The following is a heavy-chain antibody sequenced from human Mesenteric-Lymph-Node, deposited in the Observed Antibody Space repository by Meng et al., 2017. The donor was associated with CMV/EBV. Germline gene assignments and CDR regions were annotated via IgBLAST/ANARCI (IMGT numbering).Heavy chain of an antibody. Sequence: LSLTCAVSGFTFSNTAMSWVRQPPGKGLEWVTAISGNGVAAFYADSVRGRFTISRDNSKNILYLQMNSLSAEDTAVYYCAHGGYCTVSACRQVDYWGQGTLVTVSS. J-gene: IGHJ4*02. CDR1: GFTFSNTA. CDR3: AHGGYCTVSACRQVDY. CDR2: ISGNGVAA. D-gene: IGHD2-8*02. V-gene: IGHV3-23*01.